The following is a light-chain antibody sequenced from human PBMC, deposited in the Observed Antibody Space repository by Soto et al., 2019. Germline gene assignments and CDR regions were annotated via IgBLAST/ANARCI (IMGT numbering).Light chain of an antibody. CDR3: QQSYSTSQT. CDR1: QSISSY. Sequence: DLPMTQSPSSLSASVGDRVTITCRASQSISSYLNWYQQKPGKAPKLLIYAASSLQSGVPSRFSGSGSGTDCTLTISSLQPEDFATYYCQQSYSTSQTFGQGTKVEIK. V-gene: IGKV1-39*01. CDR2: AAS. J-gene: IGKJ1*01.